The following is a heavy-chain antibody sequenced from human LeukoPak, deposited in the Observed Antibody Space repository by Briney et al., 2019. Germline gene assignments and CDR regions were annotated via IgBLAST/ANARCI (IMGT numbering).Heavy chain of an antibody. CDR2: INHSGST. J-gene: IGHJ5*02. V-gene: IGHV4-34*01. D-gene: IGHD4-17*01. Sequence: PSETLSLTCGVYGGSFIGYYWSWIRQPPGKGLEWIGEINHSGSTNYNPSLKSRVTISVDTSKKQFSLKLSSVTAAATAVYYCSKGGPHAVTTYRWFDPWGQGTLVTVSS. CDR1: GGSFIGYY. CDR3: SKGGPHAVTTYRWFDP.